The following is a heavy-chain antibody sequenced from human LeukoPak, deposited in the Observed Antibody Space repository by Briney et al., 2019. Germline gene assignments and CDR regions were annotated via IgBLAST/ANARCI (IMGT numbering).Heavy chain of an antibody. Sequence: SETLSLTCTVSGGSISSSSYYWGWIRQPPGKGLEWIGSIYYSGSTYYNPSLKSRVTISVDTSKNQFSLKLSSVTAADTAVYFCARTQEAGYSSGRYDSYYYMDVWGKGTTVTISS. D-gene: IGHD6-19*01. V-gene: IGHV4-39*07. CDR3: ARTQEAGYSSGRYDSYYYMDV. CDR2: IYYSGST. CDR1: GGSISSSSYY. J-gene: IGHJ6*03.